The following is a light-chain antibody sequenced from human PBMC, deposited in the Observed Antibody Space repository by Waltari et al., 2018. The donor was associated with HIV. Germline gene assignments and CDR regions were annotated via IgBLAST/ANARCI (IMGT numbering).Light chain of an antibody. Sequence: QSVLTQPPSASGTPGQRVTISCSASSSNIGSNTVNWYQQLPGTAPKLLIYSNYHRPSGVPDRFSGSKSGTSASLAISGLQSEDEADYYCATWDDSLNGRVFGGGTKLTVL. J-gene: IGLJ3*02. V-gene: IGLV1-44*01. CDR3: ATWDDSLNGRV. CDR1: SSNIGSNT. CDR2: SNY.